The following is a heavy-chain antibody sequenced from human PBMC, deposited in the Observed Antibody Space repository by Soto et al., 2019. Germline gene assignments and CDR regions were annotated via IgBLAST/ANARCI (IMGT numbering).Heavy chain of an antibody. CDR1: GDSVSSNSAA. CDR2: TYYRSKWYN. CDR3: ARAVATIPRNNWFDP. J-gene: IGHJ5*02. V-gene: IGHV6-1*01. D-gene: IGHD5-12*01. Sequence: QSQTLSLTCAISGDSVSSNSAAWNWIRQSPSRGLEWLGRTYYRSKWYNDYAVSVKSRITINPDTSKNQFSLQLNSVTPEDTAVYYCARAVATIPRNNWFDPWGQGTLVTVSS.